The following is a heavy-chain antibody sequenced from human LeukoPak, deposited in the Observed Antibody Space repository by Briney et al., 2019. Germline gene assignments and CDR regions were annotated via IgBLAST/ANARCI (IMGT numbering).Heavy chain of an antibody. V-gene: IGHV3-15*01. J-gene: IGHJ5*02. CDR1: GFTFSNAW. D-gene: IGHD6-13*01. CDR3: TTRPGYSSSLGWFDP. Sequence: GGSLRLSCAASGFTFSNAWMSWVRQAPGKGLEWVGRIKSKTDGGTTDYAAPVKGRFTISRDDSKNTLYLQMNSLKTEDTAVYYCTTRPGYSSSLGWFDPWGQGTLVTVSS. CDR2: IKSKTDGGTT.